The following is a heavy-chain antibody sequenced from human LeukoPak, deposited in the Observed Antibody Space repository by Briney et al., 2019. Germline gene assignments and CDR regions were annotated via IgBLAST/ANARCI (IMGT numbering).Heavy chain of an antibody. Sequence: ASVKVSCQTSGYNFKTHAVSWVRQVPGQGLEWMGWVSGYNGDTAFAQKFQGRLTMTKDTSTATAYMELSSLRSEDTAVYYCARTYYYDSSGSPSVWGQGTLVTVSS. CDR2: VSGYNGDT. CDR3: ARTYYYDSSGSPSV. V-gene: IGHV1-18*01. D-gene: IGHD3-22*01. J-gene: IGHJ4*02. CDR1: GYNFKTHA.